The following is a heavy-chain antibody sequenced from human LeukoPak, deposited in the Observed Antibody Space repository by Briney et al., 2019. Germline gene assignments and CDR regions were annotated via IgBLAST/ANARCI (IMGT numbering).Heavy chain of an antibody. CDR1: GGSISGSTYY. CDR2: IYYSGST. D-gene: IGHD6-13*01. CDR3: ASTKAGDSDYYYMDV. V-gene: IGHV4-39*01. J-gene: IGHJ6*03. Sequence: PSETLSLTCTVSGGSISGSTYYWGWIRQPPGKGLEWIGSIYYSGSTYYNPSLKSRVTISVDTSKNQFSLKLSSVTAADTAVYYCASTKAGDSDYYYMDVWGRGTTVTVSS.